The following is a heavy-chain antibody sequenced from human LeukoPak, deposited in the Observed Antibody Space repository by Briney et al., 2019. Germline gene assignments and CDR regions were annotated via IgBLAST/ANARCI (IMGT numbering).Heavy chain of an antibody. V-gene: IGHV4-34*01. CDR1: GGSFSGYY. Sequence: PSETLSLTCAVYGGSFSGYYWSWIRQPPGKGLEWIGEINHSGSSNYNPSLKSRVTISVDTSKNQFSLKLSSVTAADTAVYYCARVSSIAAPWGMDVWGQGTTVTVSS. D-gene: IGHD6-6*01. CDR3: ARVSSIAAPWGMDV. CDR2: INHSGSS. J-gene: IGHJ6*02.